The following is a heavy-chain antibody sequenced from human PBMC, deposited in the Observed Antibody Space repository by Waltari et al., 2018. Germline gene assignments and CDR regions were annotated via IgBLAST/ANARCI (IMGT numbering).Heavy chain of an antibody. V-gene: IGHV4-39*07. D-gene: IGHD3-10*01. Sequence: QLQLQESGPGLVKPSETLSLTCTVSGGSISSSSYYWGWIRQPPGKGLEWIGSIYYSGSTYYNPALKSRVTISVDTSKNQFSLKLSSVTAADTAVYYCARDLVGYYGSGSYYPNDAFDIWGQGTMVTVSS. CDR3: ARDLVGYYGSGSYYPNDAFDI. CDR2: IYYSGST. J-gene: IGHJ3*02. CDR1: GGSISSSSYY.